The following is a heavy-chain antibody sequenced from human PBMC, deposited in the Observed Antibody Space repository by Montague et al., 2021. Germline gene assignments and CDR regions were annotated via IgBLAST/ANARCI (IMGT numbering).Heavy chain of an antibody. CDR1: GFTFSNSW. D-gene: IGHD2-21*01. J-gene: IGHJ4*02. V-gene: IGHV3-7*01. CDR2: INPDGSAK. CDR3: VSVGE. Sequence: SLRLSCAASGFTFSNSWMNWVRQAPGKGLEWVANINPDGSAKRDVDSVQGRFTISRDNAKNSLHLQMNSLRAEDTAVYYCVSVGEWGQGTLVTVSS.